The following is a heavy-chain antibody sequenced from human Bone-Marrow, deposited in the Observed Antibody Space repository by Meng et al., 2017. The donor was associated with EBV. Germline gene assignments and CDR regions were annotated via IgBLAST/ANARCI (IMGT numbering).Heavy chain of an antibody. D-gene: IGHD4-23*01. CDR2: IYHSGST. J-gene: IGHJ4*02. V-gene: IGHV4-4*03. Sequence: QVQLQESGPGLVKPPGPLYLTGAGSCGYISSRNWWSWVRQPPGKGLEWIGEIYHSGSTNYNPSLKSRVTISVDKSKNQFSLKLSSVTAADTAVYYCASLPDYGGNSGDYWGQGTLVTVSS. CDR1: CGYISSRNW. CDR3: ASLPDYGGNSGDY.